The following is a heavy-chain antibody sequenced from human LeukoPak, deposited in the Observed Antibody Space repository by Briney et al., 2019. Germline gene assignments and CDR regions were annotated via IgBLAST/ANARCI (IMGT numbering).Heavy chain of an antibody. D-gene: IGHD3-22*01. Sequence: SETLSLTCAVSGGSISSFYWSWIRQPPGKGLEWIAYMSYSGSTNYNPSLKSRVTISLDTSKNQFSLKLTSVTAADTAVYYCARDSGYYDSSGYYALNYFDYWGQRALVTVSS. V-gene: IGHV4-59*01. CDR1: GGSISSFY. CDR3: ARDSGYYDSSGYYALNYFDY. CDR2: MSYSGST. J-gene: IGHJ4*02.